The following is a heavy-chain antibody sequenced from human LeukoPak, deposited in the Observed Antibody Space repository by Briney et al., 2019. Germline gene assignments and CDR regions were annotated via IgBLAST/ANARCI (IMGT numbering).Heavy chain of an antibody. J-gene: IGHJ4*02. Sequence: GGSLRLSCAASGFTFSSYAISWFRQAPEKGLEWVSAISGSGGSTYYADSVKGRFTISRDNSKNTLYLQMNSLRAEDTAVYYCANPEETAMAPSYWGQGTLVTVSS. CDR3: ANPEETAMAPSY. CDR1: GFTFSSYA. D-gene: IGHD5-18*01. CDR2: ISGSGGST. V-gene: IGHV3-23*01.